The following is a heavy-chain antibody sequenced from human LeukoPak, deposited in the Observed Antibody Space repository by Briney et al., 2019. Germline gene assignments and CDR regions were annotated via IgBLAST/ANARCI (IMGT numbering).Heavy chain of an antibody. CDR2: ISAYNGNT. J-gene: IGHJ5*02. V-gene: IGHV1-18*01. CDR1: GYTFSSYG. D-gene: IGHD2-2*02. Sequence: ASVKVSCKASGYTFSSYGISWVRQAPGQGLELMGWISAYNGNTNYVQKLQGRVTMTTETSTNTAYMELRSLRSDDTAVYYCARSYTMVVVGAAAIRYNWFDPWGQGTLVTVSS. CDR3: ARSYTMVVVGAAAIRYNWFDP.